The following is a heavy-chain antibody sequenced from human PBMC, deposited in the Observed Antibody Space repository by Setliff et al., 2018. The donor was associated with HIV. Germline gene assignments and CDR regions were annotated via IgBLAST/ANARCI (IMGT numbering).Heavy chain of an antibody. D-gene: IGHD6-13*01. CDR1: GGSFSGYY. Sequence: PSETLSLTCALHGGSFSGYYWSWIRQPPGKGLEWIGEINHSGSGNYNPSLTSRVTISVDTSKNQFSLKLSSVTAADTAVYYCARHRDPPGTSWIYYYYYMDLWGEGTTVTVSS. CDR3: ARHRDPPGTSWIYYYYYMDL. CDR2: INHSGSG. J-gene: IGHJ6*03. V-gene: IGHV4-34*01.